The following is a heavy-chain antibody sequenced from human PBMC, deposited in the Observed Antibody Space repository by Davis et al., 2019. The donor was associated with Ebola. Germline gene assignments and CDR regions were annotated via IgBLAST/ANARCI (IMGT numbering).Heavy chain of an antibody. CDR2: INESGST. CDR1: GGSINGDY. CDR3: ARHVAVAGYRKTYYYGMDV. J-gene: IGHJ6*02. Sequence: MPSATLSLTCTVSGGSINGDYWSWIRQSPGKGLEWIGEINESGSTNDNPSLKSRVTISFDKSKKQFSLKTNSVTAADTAVYYCARHVAVAGYRKTYYYGMDVWGQGTTVTVS. D-gene: IGHD6-19*01. V-gene: IGHV4-34*01.